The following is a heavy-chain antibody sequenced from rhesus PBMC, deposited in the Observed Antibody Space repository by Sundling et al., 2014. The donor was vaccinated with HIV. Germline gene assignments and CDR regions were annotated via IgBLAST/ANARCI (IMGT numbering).Heavy chain of an antibody. CDR2: ISSASSYI. Sequence: EVQLVESGGGLVQPGGSLRLSCAASGFTFSSYGMSWVRQAPGKGLEWVSSISSASSYIYYADSVKGRFTISRDNAQNSLSLQMNSLRAEDTAVYFCSRLDYNIWTRYLEYFEFWGQGALVTVSS. D-gene: IGHD3-3*01. CDR3: SRLDYNIWTRYLEYFEF. V-gene: IGHV3-136*01. CDR1: GFTFSSYG. J-gene: IGHJ1*01.